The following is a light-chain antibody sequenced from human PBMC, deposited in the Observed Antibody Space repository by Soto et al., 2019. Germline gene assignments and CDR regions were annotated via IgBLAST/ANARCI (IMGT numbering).Light chain of an antibody. V-gene: IGKV3-20*01. Sequence: EIVLTQSPGTLSLSPGERATLSCRASQSVSSSYLAWYQQKPGQAPRLLIYGASSRATGIPDRFSGSGSGTDFTLTISRLEPEDFAVYYCQQYGSSPRFTFGPGTNVDI. CDR1: QSVSSSY. CDR2: GAS. J-gene: IGKJ3*01. CDR3: QQYGSSPRFT.